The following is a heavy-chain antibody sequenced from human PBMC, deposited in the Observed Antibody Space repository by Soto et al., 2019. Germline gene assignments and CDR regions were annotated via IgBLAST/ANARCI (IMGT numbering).Heavy chain of an antibody. Sequence: SETLSLTCAVSGGSISSPDWWSCVRQPPGKGLEWIGEIYHTGTTNYNPSLQSRVTISVDKSKNQFSLTLSSVTAADTAVYFCARGPPPGHYYGSGTSYWGPGTLVTVSS. CDR1: GGSISSPDW. CDR3: ARGPPPGHYYGSGTSY. V-gene: IGHV4-4*02. D-gene: IGHD3-10*01. CDR2: IYHTGTT. J-gene: IGHJ4*02.